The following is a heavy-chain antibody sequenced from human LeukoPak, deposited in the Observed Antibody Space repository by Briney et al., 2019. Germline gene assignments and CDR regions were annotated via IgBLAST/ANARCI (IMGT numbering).Heavy chain of an antibody. CDR2: FDPEDGET. CDR3: ATERSSSWEAFDS. Sequence: GASVKVSCKASGYTFTSYYMHWVRQARGKGLEWMGGFDPEDGETIYEQKFQGRVTMTEDTSTDTAYMELSSLRSEDTAVYYCATERSSSWEAFDSWGQGTMVTVSS. J-gene: IGHJ3*02. V-gene: IGHV1-24*01. D-gene: IGHD6-13*01. CDR1: GYTFTSYY.